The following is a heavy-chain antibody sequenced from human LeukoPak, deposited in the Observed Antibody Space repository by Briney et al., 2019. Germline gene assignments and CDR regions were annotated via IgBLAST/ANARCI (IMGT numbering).Heavy chain of an antibody. CDR1: GYTFTGYY. V-gene: IGHV1-2*02. D-gene: IGHD2-15*01. Sequence: ASVKVSCKASGYTFTGYYMHWVRQAPGQGLEWMGWINPNSGGTNYAQKFQGRVTMTRDTSISTAYMELSRLRSDDTAVYYCARDLHCSGGCCFNPAEYFQHWGQGTLVTVSS. CDR2: INPNSGGT. CDR3: ARDLHCSGGCCFNPAEYFQH. J-gene: IGHJ1*01.